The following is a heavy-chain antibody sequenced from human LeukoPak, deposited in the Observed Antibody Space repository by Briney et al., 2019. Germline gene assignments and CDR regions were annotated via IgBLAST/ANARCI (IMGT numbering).Heavy chain of an antibody. CDR2: INHSGST. J-gene: IGHJ4*02. V-gene: IGHV4-34*01. CDR1: GGSFSGYY. D-gene: IGHD3-3*01. Sequence: SETLSLTCAVYGGSFSGYYWSWIRQPPGKGLEWIGEINHSGSTNYNPSLKSRVTISVDTSKNQFSLKLSSVTAADTAVYYCARSRGFWSGSDYWGQGTLVTVSS. CDR3: ARSRGFWSGSDY.